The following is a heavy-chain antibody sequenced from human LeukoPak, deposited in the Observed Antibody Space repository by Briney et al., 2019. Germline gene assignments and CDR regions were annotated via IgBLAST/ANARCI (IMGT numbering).Heavy chain of an antibody. CDR3: ARQGVIIPTGVEGPWFDP. CDR1: GDSITSYY. J-gene: IGHJ5*02. Sequence: SETLSLTCTVSGDSITSYYWSWIRQSAEKGLEWIGRTYTTGTTNYNPSLKGRVTVSVDTSKNQFFLKLRSVTAADTAVYYCARQGVIIPTGVEGPWFDPWGQGTLVAVSS. V-gene: IGHV4-4*07. D-gene: IGHD1-14*01. CDR2: TYTTGTT.